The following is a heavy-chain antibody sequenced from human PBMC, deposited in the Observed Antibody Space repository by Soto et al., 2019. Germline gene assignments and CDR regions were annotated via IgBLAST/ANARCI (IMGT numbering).Heavy chain of an antibody. V-gene: IGHV4-59*01. Sequence: SETLSLTCTVSGGSISSYYWSWIRQPPGKGLEWIGYIYYSGSTNYNPSLKSRVTISVDTSKNQFSLKLSSVTAADTAVYYCARTVGARNYSDYWGQGT. CDR2: IYYSGST. CDR1: GGSISSYY. CDR3: ARTVGARNYSDY. J-gene: IGHJ4*02. D-gene: IGHD1-26*01.